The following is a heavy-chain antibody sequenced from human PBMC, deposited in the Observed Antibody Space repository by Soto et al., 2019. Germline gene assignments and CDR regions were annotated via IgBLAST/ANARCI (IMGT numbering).Heavy chain of an antibody. V-gene: IGHV4-31*03. CDR1: GGSISSGGYY. CDR3: ARVETRGSAFDI. Sequence: SETLSLTCTVSGGSISSGGYYWSWIRQHPGKGLEWIGYIYYSGSTYYNPSLKSRVTISVDTSKNQFSLKLSSVTAADTAVYYCARVETRGSAFDIWGQGTMVTV. D-gene: IGHD1-26*01. J-gene: IGHJ3*02. CDR2: IYYSGST.